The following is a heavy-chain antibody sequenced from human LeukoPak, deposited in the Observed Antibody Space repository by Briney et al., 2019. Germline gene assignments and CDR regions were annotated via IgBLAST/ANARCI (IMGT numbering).Heavy chain of an antibody. CDR2: INPNSGGT. V-gene: IGHV1-2*02. D-gene: IGHD6-6*01. Sequence: ASVKVSCKASGYTFTGYYMHWVRQAPGQGLEWMGWINPNSGGTNYAQKFQGRVTMTRDTSISTAYMELSRLRSDDTAVYYCATEGFTAARGFDYWGQGTLVTVSS. J-gene: IGHJ4*02. CDR1: GYTFTGYY. CDR3: ATEGFTAARGFDY.